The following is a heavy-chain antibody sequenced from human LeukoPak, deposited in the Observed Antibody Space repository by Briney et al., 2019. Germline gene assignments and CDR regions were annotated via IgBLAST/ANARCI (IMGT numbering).Heavy chain of an antibody. CDR1: GFTLSRYA. J-gene: IGHJ4*02. Sequence: GGSLRLSCAASGFTLSRYAMTWVRQAPGKGLDWVAAISGSGGSTYYAGSVKGRFTVSRDNSKNTLYLQMNSLRTEDTAVYYCAKDERFGEFPLGTFDCWGQGTLVTVSS. V-gene: IGHV3-23*01. CDR2: ISGSGGST. CDR3: AKDERFGEFPLGTFDC. D-gene: IGHD3-10*01.